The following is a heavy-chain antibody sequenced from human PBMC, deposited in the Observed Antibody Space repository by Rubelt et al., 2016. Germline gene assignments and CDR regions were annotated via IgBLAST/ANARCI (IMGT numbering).Heavy chain of an antibody. V-gene: IGHV3-74*02. Sequence: EAQLLESGGGLVQPGESVRLSCAASGFTFSSYAMSWVRQAPGKGLVWVSRVKNDGSSTSYADSVKGRFTISRDNAKNTPYLQMNSLGAEDTAVYYCASGSWGFYWGQGILVTVSS. J-gene: IGHJ4*02. CDR3: ASGSWGFY. D-gene: IGHD3-16*01. CDR2: VKNDGSST. CDR1: GFTFSSYA.